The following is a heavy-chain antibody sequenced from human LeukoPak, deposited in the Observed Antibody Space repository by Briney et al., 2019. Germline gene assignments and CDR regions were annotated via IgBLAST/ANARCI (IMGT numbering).Heavy chain of an antibody. CDR2: IDWGDDK. CDR1: GFSLSTSGMC. D-gene: IGHD3-10*01. Sequence: GSGPTLVNPTQTLTLTCTFSGFSLSTSGMCVSWICQPPGKALEWLALIDWGDDKYYSTSLKTRLTISKDTSKNQVVLTMTNMDPVDTATYYCARIRVSTMVRGVIGPYDYWGQGTLVTVSS. J-gene: IGHJ4*02. CDR3: ARIRVSTMVRGVIGPYDY. V-gene: IGHV2-70*01.